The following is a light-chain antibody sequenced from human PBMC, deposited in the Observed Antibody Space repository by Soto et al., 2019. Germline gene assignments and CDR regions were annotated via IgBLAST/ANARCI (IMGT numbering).Light chain of an antibody. Sequence: SYELTQPPSVSVAPGKTAMITCGGDNIGSKSVHWYQQKPGQAPVVVINYNSDRPSGIPDRFSGSNSGSTATLTITRVEAGDEADYYCQVLDRSSDHVVFGGGTKLTVL. J-gene: IGLJ2*01. V-gene: IGLV3-21*04. CDR3: QVLDRSSDHVV. CDR1: NIGSKS. CDR2: YNS.